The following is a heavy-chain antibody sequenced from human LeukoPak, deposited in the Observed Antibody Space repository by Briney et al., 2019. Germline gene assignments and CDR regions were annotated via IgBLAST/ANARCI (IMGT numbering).Heavy chain of an antibody. J-gene: IGHJ6*02. CDR3: ARGTVVAPYGMDV. V-gene: IGHV1-69*04. D-gene: IGHD3-22*01. CDR1: GGTFSSYA. Sequence: ASVKVSCKASGGTFSSYAISWVRQAPGQGLEWMGRIIPILGIANYAQKFQGRVTITADKSTSTAYMGLSSLRSEDTAVYYCARGTVVAPYGMDVWGQGTTVTVSS. CDR2: IIPILGIA.